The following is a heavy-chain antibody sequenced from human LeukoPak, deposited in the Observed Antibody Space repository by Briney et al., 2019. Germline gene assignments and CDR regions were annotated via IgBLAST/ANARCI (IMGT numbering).Heavy chain of an antibody. V-gene: IGHV4-30-2*01. CDR1: GDSSSSGSFA. J-gene: IGHJ4*02. Sequence: SETLSLTCGVSGDSSSSGSFAWSWVRQPPGKGLEWIGYIYRSGTTHYNPPLKSRVTISADRSKNQFSLRLSSMTAADTAVYYCARANYYYDSSGYYYNYYFDSWGQGALVTVSS. D-gene: IGHD3-22*01. CDR3: ARANYYYDSSGYYYNYYFDS. CDR2: IYRSGTT.